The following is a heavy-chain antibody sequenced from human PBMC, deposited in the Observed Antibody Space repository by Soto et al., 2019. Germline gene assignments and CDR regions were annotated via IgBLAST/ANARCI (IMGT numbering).Heavy chain of an antibody. J-gene: IGHJ6*02. CDR1: GFTFSYHA. V-gene: IGHV3-30-3*01. D-gene: IGHD1-1*01. CDR2: ISYDGDNK. Sequence: QVQLVESGGGVVQPGRSLRLSCAASGFTFSYHALNWVRQAPGKGLEWVAVISYDGDNKYIAESVKGRFTISRDNCENTVSLQMNSLRAEDTAMYFCARGTTTSAFSAMDVWGQGTTVTVSS. CDR3: ARGTTTSAFSAMDV.